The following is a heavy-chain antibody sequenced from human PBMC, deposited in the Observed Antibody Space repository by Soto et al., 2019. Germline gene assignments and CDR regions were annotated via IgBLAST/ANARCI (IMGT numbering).Heavy chain of an antibody. Sequence: PGGSLRLSCAASGFTFSSYAMSWVRQAPGKGLEWVSAISGSGGSTYYADSVKGRFTISRDNSKNTLYLQMNSLRAEDTAVYYCAKRFLPDTAVALRLLAYCGQGSLVP. CDR3: AKRFLPDTAVALRLLAY. D-gene: IGHD2-15*01. V-gene: IGHV3-23*01. CDR2: ISGSGGST. J-gene: IGHJ1*01. CDR1: GFTFSSYA.